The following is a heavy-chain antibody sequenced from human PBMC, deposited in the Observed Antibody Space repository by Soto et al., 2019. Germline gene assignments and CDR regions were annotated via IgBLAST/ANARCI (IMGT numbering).Heavy chain of an antibody. D-gene: IGHD4-4*01. V-gene: IGHV2-5*02. CDR3: AHTAERDYNPDY. Sequence: QITLKESGPPLVKPTQPLTLTCTFSGFSLSTSGVGVGWIREPPGQALEWLALIYWDDDKRYSPSLKSRLTITEDTSKNQVVLTMTNIDPVDTATYYCAHTAERDYNPDYWGQGTLVTVSS. J-gene: IGHJ4*02. CDR2: IYWDDDK. CDR1: GFSLSTSGVG.